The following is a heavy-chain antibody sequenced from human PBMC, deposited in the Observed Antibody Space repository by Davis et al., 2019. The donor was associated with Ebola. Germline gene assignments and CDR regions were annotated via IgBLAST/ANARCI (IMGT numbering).Heavy chain of an antibody. Sequence: SETLSLTCTASGCSVSGYYWSWIRQPPGKGLEWIGYMYYSGNTKYNPSLKSRGTISLDKSKNQFSLTLRSVTAADTAVYYCARDNGQYADWLDPWGQGTLVTVSS. CDR2: MYYSGNT. D-gene: IGHD2-8*01. CDR1: GCSVSGYY. V-gene: IGHV4-59*02. J-gene: IGHJ5*02. CDR3: ARDNGQYADWLDP.